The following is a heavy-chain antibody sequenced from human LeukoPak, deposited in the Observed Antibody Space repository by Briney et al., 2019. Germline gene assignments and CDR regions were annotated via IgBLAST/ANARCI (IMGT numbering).Heavy chain of an antibody. V-gene: IGHV1-8*03. CDR3: ARGDYGSRGDYYYYYMDV. J-gene: IGHJ6*03. Sequence: ASVKVSCKASGYTFTSYDINWVRQATGQGLEWMGWMNPNSGNTGYAQKFQGRVTITRNTSICTAYMELSSLRSEDTAVYYCARGDYGSRGDYYYYYMDVWGKGTTVTVSS. CDR1: GYTFTSYD. CDR2: MNPNSGNT. D-gene: IGHD3-10*01.